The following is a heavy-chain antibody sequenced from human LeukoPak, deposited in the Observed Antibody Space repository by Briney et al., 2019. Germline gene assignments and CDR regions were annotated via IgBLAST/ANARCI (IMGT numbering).Heavy chain of an antibody. CDR3: VRESVLGLRHDC. CDR2: ISSDGSST. CDR1: GFTFSSHW. D-gene: IGHD4-17*01. V-gene: IGHV3-74*01. Sequence: PGGSLTLSCAASGFTFSSHWMHWVRQAPGRGLMWVSRISSDGSSTSYADSVKGRFTISRDNAKNTLYLQMNSLRPDDTAVYYCVRESVLGLRHDCWGRGTLVTVSS. J-gene: IGHJ4*02.